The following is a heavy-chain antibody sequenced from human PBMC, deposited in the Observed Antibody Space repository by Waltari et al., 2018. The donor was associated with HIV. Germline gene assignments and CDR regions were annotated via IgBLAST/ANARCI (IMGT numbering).Heavy chain of an antibody. D-gene: IGHD6-25*01. Sequence: EVQVVESGGGLVKPGGSLRVSCASFKVTFENVWMTWVRKAPGKGLEWVGRIKSKRDGGATDYAASVKGRFVISRDDSQNTLYLQMSSLKTEDTAMYYCTTGGYPTEAFDIWGQGTMVTVSS. CDR3: TTGGYPTEAFDI. CDR1: KVTFENVW. CDR2: IKSKRDGGAT. V-gene: IGHV3-15*01. J-gene: IGHJ3*02.